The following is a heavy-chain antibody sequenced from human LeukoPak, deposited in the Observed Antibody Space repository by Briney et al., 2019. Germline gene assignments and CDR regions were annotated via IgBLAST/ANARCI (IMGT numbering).Heavy chain of an antibody. V-gene: IGHV3-23*01. D-gene: IGHD3-22*01. J-gene: IGHJ4*02. CDR1: GFTFSTYA. Sequence: GGSLRLSCAASGFTFSTYAMSWVRQAPGKGLEWVSAISGAGDRTYHADSVKGRFTTSRDNSKNTLYLQMNSPRAEDTAIYYCAKDLAYDSSDYHVIFDCWGQGTLVTVSS. CDR3: AKDLAYDSSDYHVIFDC. CDR2: ISGAGDRT.